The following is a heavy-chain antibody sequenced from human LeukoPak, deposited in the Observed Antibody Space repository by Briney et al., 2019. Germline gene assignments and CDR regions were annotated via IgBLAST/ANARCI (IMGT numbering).Heavy chain of an antibody. J-gene: IGHJ5*02. CDR2: IFPIFGTA. V-gene: IGHV1-69*01. CDR3: ARASRVVPAAMHGWCDP. D-gene: IGHD2-2*01. CDR1: GGTFSSYA. Sequence: SVKVSCKGSGGTFSSYAISWVRQAHGQGLEWMGGIFPIFGTANYAQKFQGRVTITADESTSTGYMELSSLRPEDTAVYDCARASRVVPAAMHGWCDPWGQGTLVTVSS.